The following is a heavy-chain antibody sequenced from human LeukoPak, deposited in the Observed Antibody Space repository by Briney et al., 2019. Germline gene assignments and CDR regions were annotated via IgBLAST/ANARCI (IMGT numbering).Heavy chain of an antibody. J-gene: IGHJ4*02. V-gene: IGHV1-18*01. CDR3: ARAEVVVPAAINDY. D-gene: IGHD2-2*02. CDR2: ISAYNGNT. CDR1: GYTFTSYG. Sequence: ASVKVSCKASGYTFTSYGISWVRQAPGHGLEWMGWISAYNGNTNYEQKLQGRVTMTTDTSTSTAYMELRSLRSDDPAVYYCARAEVVVPAAINDYWGQGTLVTVSS.